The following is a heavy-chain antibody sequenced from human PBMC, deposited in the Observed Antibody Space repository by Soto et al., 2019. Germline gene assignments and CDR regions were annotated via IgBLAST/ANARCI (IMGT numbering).Heavy chain of an antibody. CDR3: ARASANWGSGY. D-gene: IGHD7-27*01. J-gene: IGHJ4*02. CDR1: GGSISSGGYY. V-gene: IGHV4-31*03. CDR2: IYYSGST. Sequence: QVQLQESGPGLVKPSQTLSLTCTVSGGSISSGGYYWSWIRQHPGKGLEWIGYIYYSGSTYYNPSIRGGFTIPVDTSKNRFPLKLGSVTAADTAVYSCARASANWGSGYWGQGTLVTVSS.